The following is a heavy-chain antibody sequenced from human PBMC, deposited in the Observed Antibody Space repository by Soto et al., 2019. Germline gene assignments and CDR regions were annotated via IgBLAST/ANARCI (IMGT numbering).Heavy chain of an antibody. V-gene: IGHV3-15*02. Sequence: EVQLVESGGALVKPGASLRLSCAASGFTFSNAWMSWVRQAPGKGLEWVGRIKSKTEGGTTDHAAPVKGRFNVSRDDSKNTLYLHMNSLKTEDTAVYYCATSIYSYTYFRYWGQGTLVTVSS. D-gene: IGHD5-18*01. CDR2: IKSKTEGGTT. CDR3: ATSIYSYTYFRY. CDR1: GFTFSNAW. J-gene: IGHJ4*02.